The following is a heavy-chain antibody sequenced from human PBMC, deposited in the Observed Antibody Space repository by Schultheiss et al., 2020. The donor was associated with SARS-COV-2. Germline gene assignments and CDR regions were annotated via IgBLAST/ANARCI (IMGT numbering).Heavy chain of an antibody. D-gene: IGHD5-12*01. CDR2: ISGSGGST. CDR3: AKVFGYSGYAGYYYMDV. Sequence: GESLKISCAASGFTFSSYSMNWVRQAPGKGLEWVSAISGSGGSTYYADSVKGRFTISRDNSKNTLYLQMNSLRAEDTAVYYCAKVFGYSGYAGYYYMDVWGKGTTVTVSS. CDR1: GFTFSSYS. J-gene: IGHJ6*03. V-gene: IGHV3-23*01.